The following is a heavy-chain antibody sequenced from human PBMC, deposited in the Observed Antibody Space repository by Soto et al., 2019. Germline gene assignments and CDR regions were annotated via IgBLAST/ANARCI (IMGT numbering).Heavy chain of an antibody. Sequence: ETLSLTCTVSGGSMNSYYWTWVRQPPGKGLEWIGYVYDSGTSKYNASLESRITMSLDKSRNQFSLSLSYVTAADTAVYFCARYSPPKKSFD. CDR3: ARYSPPKKSFD. CDR1: GGSMNSYY. J-gene: IGHJ5*01. D-gene: IGHD2-21*01. V-gene: IGHV4-59*01. CDR2: VYDSGTS.